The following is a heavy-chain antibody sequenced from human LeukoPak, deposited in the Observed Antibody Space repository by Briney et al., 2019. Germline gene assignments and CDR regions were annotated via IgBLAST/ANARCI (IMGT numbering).Heavy chain of an antibody. D-gene: IGHD3-3*01. J-gene: IGHJ4*02. CDR2: ISGNGGGT. CDR3: VFRTIFGVDVFDY. Sequence: GGSLRLSCVGSEFTFSNYAMSWVRQAPGRGLEWVSSISGNGGGTYYADSVKGRFTISRDNSKNTLYLQMNSLRAEDTAVYYCVFRTIFGVDVFDYWGQGTLVTVSS. CDR1: EFTFSNYA. V-gene: IGHV3-23*01.